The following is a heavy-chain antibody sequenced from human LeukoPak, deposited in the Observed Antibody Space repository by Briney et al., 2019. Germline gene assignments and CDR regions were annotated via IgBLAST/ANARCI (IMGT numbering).Heavy chain of an antibody. Sequence: SETLSLTCTVSGGSISTYYWSWIRQPPGKGLEWIGYIYYTASTNYNPSLKSRVTISADTSKNQFSLKLSSVTAADTAVYYCARVRGYYPDYWGQGTLVTVSS. CDR3: ARVRGYYPDY. CDR1: GGSISTYY. J-gene: IGHJ4*02. CDR2: IYYTAST. D-gene: IGHD3-22*01. V-gene: IGHV4-59*01.